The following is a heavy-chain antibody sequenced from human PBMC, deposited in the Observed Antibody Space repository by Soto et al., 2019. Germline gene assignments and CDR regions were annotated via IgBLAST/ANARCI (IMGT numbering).Heavy chain of an antibody. V-gene: IGHV4-39*01. Sequence: PSETLSLTCTVSGGSISSSSYYWGWIRQPPGKGLEWIGSIYYSGYTYYNPSLRSRVTLSVDTSKNQFSLKLSSVTAADTAVYYCARHNGPLYVGYYYDMDGWGQGTTVTVSS. CDR2: IYYSGYT. J-gene: IGHJ6*02. CDR1: GGSISSSSYY. D-gene: IGHD3-16*01. CDR3: ARHNGPLYVGYYYDMDG.